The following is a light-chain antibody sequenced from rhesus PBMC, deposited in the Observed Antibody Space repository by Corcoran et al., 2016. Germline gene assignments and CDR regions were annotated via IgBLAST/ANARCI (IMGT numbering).Light chain of an antibody. Sequence: DIQMTQSPSSLSASVGDKVTITCQASQRISSWLAWYQQKPGKAPKPLIYKASSLESGVPSRVSGSGAGTDFTLTISSLQPEDFATYYCQQYNSTPWPFGQGTKVEI. J-gene: IGKJ1*01. CDR3: QQYNSTPWP. V-gene: IGKV1-16*01. CDR1: QRISSW. CDR2: KAS.